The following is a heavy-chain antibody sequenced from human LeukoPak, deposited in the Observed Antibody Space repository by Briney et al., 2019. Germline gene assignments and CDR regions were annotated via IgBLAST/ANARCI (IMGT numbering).Heavy chain of an antibody. D-gene: IGHD5-18*01. CDR3: ARFRGYSYGIDY. CDR1: GFTFSSLW. CDR2: IKQDGSEK. Sequence: GGSLRLSCAASGFTFSSLWMTWVRQAPGKGLEWVATIKQDGSEKYYVDSVKGRFTISRDNAKNSLYLQMNSLRAEDTAVYYCARFRGYSYGIDYWGQGTLVTVSS. V-gene: IGHV3-7*01. J-gene: IGHJ4*02.